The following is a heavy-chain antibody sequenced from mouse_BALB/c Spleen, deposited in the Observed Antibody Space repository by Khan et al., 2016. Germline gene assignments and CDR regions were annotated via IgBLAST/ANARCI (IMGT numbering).Heavy chain of an antibody. CDR3: ARGATFEDYAMDY. V-gene: IGHV3-2*02. CDR2: ISYSGST. J-gene: IGHJ4*01. D-gene: IGHD3-1*01. Sequence: EVQLQESGPGLVKPSQSLSLTCTVTGYSITSDYAWNWIRQFPGNKLEWMGYISYSGSTSYNPSLKSRTSITRDTSKNQFFLQLNSVTTEYTATYYCARGATFEDYAMDYWGQGTSVTVSS. CDR1: GYSITSDYA.